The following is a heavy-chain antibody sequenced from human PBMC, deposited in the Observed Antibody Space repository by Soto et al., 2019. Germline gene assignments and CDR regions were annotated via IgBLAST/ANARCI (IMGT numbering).Heavy chain of an antibody. Sequence: QVHLVESGGGVVQPGRSLRLSCAVSGFTVSTYGMHWVRQAPGKGLEWVAVISRDGGTKFYADSVKGRFTNSRDNSRNTLFLEMNSLRGDDMAVYYCTGEVASGYWGQGTLVTVSS. CDR2: ISRDGGTK. CDR3: TGEVASGY. V-gene: IGHV3-30*03. D-gene: IGHD2-8*02. CDR1: GFTVSTYG. J-gene: IGHJ4*02.